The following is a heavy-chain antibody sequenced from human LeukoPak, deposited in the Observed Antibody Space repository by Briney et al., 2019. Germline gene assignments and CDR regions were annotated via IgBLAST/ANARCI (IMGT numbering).Heavy chain of an antibody. D-gene: IGHD6-13*01. J-gene: IGHJ4*01. CDR1: GGSISSSSYY. CDR3: AREVVAAPGTVDY. Sequence: SETLSLTRTVSGGSISSSSYYWGWIRQPPGKGLEWIGSIYYSGSTYYNPSLKSRVTISVDTSKNQFSLKLSSVTAVDTAVYYCAREVVAAPGTVDYWGQGTLVTVSS. CDR2: IYYSGST. V-gene: IGHV4-39*07.